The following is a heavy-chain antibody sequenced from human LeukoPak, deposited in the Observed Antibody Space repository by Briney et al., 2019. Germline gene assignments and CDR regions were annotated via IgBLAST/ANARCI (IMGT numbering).Heavy chain of an antibody. CDR2: ISYDGSNK. CDR1: GFTFSSYG. V-gene: IGHV3-30*18. Sequence: GGSLRLSCAASGFTFSSYGMHWVRQAPGKGLEWVAVISYDGSNKYYADSVKGRFTISRDNSKNTPYLQMNSLRAEDTAVYYCAKDILTREVATFDYWGQGTLVTVSS. D-gene: IGHD2-15*01. J-gene: IGHJ4*02. CDR3: AKDILTREVATFDY.